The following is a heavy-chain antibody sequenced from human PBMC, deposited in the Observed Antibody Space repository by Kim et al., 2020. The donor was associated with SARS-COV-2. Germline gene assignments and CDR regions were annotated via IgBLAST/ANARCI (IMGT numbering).Heavy chain of an antibody. D-gene: IGHD5-12*01. CDR2: ISYDGSNK. J-gene: IGHJ5*02. CDR1: GFTFSSYG. CDR3: AKAISGYDLDWFDP. V-gene: IGHV3-30*18. Sequence: GGSLRLSCAASGFTFSSYGMHWVRQAPGKGLEWVAVISYDGSNKYYADSVKGRFTISRDNSKNTLYLQMNSLRAEDTAVYYCAKAISGYDLDWFDPWGQGTLVTVSS.